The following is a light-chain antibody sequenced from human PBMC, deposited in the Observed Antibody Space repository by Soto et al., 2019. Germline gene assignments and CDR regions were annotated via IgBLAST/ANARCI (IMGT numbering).Light chain of an antibody. Sequence: QSALTQPRSVSGSPGQSVTISCTGTSSDVGGYNYVSWYQQHPGKAPKLMIYDVSKRPSGVPDRFSGSKSGNTASLTISGLHAEDEADYYCCSYAGSSWVFGGGTKLTVL. CDR1: SSDVGGYNY. CDR2: DVS. V-gene: IGLV2-11*01. J-gene: IGLJ3*02. CDR3: CSYAGSSWV.